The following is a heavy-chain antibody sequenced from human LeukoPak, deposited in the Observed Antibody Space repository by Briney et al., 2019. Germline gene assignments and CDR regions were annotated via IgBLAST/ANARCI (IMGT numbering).Heavy chain of an antibody. V-gene: IGHV4-59*01. CDR2: IYYSGST. Sequence: SETLSLTCTVSGGSISSYYWSWIRQPPGKGLEWIGYIYYSGSTNYNPSLKSRVTISVDTSKNQFSLKLSSVTAADTAVYYCARDRVAALDYWGQGALVTVSS. J-gene: IGHJ4*02. D-gene: IGHD6-6*01. CDR3: ARDRVAALDY. CDR1: GGSISSYY.